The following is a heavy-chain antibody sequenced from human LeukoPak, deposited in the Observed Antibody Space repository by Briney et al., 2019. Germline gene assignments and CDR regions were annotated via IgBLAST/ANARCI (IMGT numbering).Heavy chain of an antibody. CDR3: ARLGYCSGGSCYENQHYYYGMDV. J-gene: IGHJ6*02. V-gene: IGHV3-21*01. CDR2: ISSSSSYI. D-gene: IGHD2-15*01. CDR1: GFTVSSYS. Sequence: SGGSLRLSCAASGFTVSSYSMNWVRQAPGKGLEWVSSISSSSSYIYYADSVKGRFTSSRDNAKNSLDLQRNSLKAEDTAVYYCARLGYCSGGSCYENQHYYYGMDVWGQGTTVTVSS.